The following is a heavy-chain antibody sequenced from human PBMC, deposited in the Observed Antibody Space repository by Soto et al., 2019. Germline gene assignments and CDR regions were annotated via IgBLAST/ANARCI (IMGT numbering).Heavy chain of an antibody. CDR1: GFTFSSYA. CDR2: ISGSGGST. D-gene: IGHD2-21*02. J-gene: IGHJ4*02. Sequence: EVQLLESGGGLVQPGGSPRLSCAASGFTFSSYAMSWVRQAPGKGLEWVSAISGSGGSTYYADSVKGRFTISRDNSKNTLYLQMNSLRAEDTAVYYCAKGGHIVVVTAAGYFDYWGQGTLVTVSS. CDR3: AKGGHIVVVTAAGYFDY. V-gene: IGHV3-23*01.